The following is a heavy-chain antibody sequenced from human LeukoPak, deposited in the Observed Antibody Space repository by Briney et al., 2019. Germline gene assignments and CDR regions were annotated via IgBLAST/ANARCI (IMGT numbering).Heavy chain of an antibody. CDR3: ARCMGGYCVYFDY. CDR1: GGSISSSNW. J-gene: IGHJ4*02. D-gene: IGHD1-26*01. Sequence: PSETLSLTCAVSGGSISSSNWWSWVRQPPGQGLEWIGEIYHSGSTNYNPSLKSRVTISVDKSKNQFSLKLSSVTAADTAVYYCARCMGGYCVYFDYWGQGTLVTVSS. V-gene: IGHV4-4*02. CDR2: IYHSGST.